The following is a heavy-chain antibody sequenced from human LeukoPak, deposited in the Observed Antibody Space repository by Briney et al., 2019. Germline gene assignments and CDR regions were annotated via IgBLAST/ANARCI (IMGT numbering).Heavy chain of an antibody. CDR2: IHYSEST. Sequence: SETLSLTCTVSGGSVISDTYYWGWIRQPPGKGLEWIGSIHYSESTYYTPSLKTRITMSVDTSKNQFSLKLRSVTAADTAVYYCAREGHEYYFDYWGQGTLVTVSS. V-gene: IGHV4-39*07. CDR3: AREGHEYYFDY. J-gene: IGHJ4*02. CDR1: GGSVISDTYY.